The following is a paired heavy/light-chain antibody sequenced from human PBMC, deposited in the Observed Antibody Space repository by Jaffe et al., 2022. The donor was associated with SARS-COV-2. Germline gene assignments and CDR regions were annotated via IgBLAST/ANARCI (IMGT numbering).Heavy chain of an antibody. CDR3: ARDNDASGIGSFDY. V-gene: IGHV4-31*03. CDR2: LYNIRNT. CDR1: GGSINSGGFH. Sequence: QVQLQESGPGVVKPSQTLSLTCTVSGGSINSGGFHWSWIRQHPGKGLEWIGYLYNIRNTQYSPSLKSRVTISADTSKNQFFLNLNSVTDADTAVYYCARDNDASGIGSFDYWGQGTLVTVSS. D-gene: IGHD3-10*01. J-gene: IGHJ4*02.
Light chain of an antibody. CDR1: QSVFSSSNNKNY. CDR2: WAS. V-gene: IGKV4-1*01. J-gene: IGKJ2*01. CDR3: QQYYTRPFT. Sequence: DIVMTQSPDSLAVSLGERATINCKSSQSVFSSSNNKNYLAWYQQKPGQSPSLLLYWASTRESGVPDRFSGSGSGTDFILTISSLQAEDVAVYYCQQYYTRPFTFGQGTKLEIK.